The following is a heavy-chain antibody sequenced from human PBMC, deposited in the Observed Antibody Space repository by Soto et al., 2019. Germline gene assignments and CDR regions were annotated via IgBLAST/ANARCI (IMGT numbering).Heavy chain of an antibody. Sequence: QAQLVQSGAEVKKPGASVKVSCKASGFTFSYYWMHWVRQAPGQGLEWMGGINPSGQGTGYAQKFQGRVLITRYTSANTVSRDLRSLRSDDTAVYYCVRYNSMSVAGRMNRHFDPWGRGTLVTVSS. CDR1: GFTFSYYW. CDR3: VRYNSMSVAGRMNRHFDP. V-gene: IGHV1-46*01. D-gene: IGHD6-19*01. CDR2: INPSGQGT. J-gene: IGHJ2*01.